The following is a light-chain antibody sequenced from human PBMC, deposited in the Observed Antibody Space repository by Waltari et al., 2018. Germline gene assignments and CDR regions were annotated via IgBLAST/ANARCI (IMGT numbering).Light chain of an antibody. CDR3: QQHSSWPLT. CDR1: ENIRSN. CDR2: GIS. Sequence: EIVMRQSPATLFVSPGERATLSCRASENIRSNFLAWYQQKPGQAPRLLIYGISTRATGIPARFSGSGSGTEFTLTISSLQSEDFAVYYCQQHSSWPLTFGGGTKVEIK. J-gene: IGKJ4*01. V-gene: IGKV3-15*01.